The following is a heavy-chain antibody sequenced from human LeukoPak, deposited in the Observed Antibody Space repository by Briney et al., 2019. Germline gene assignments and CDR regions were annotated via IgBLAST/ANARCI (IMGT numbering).Heavy chain of an antibody. CDR2: IYHSGTT. D-gene: IGHD4-23*01. CDR1: GDSLSSAFYY. CDR3: ARNLGAVVTPGWAYDI. V-gene: IGHV4-31*03. J-gene: IGHJ3*02. Sequence: SQTLSLTCTVSGDSLSSAFYYWSWIPQHPGKGLEWIGYIYHSGTTYYNPSLKTRVTMSLDTSRNQFSLKVYSVTAADTAVYYCARNLGAVVTPGWAYDIWGQGTMVTVSS.